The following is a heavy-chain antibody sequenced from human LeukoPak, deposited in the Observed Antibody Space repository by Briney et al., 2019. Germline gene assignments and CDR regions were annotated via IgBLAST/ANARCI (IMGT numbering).Heavy chain of an antibody. CDR1: GFTFSSYA. Sequence: GGSLRLSCAASGFTFSSYAMSWVRQAPGKGLEWVSAISGSGGSTYYADSVKGRFTISRDTSKNTLYLQMNSLRAEDTAVYYCAKEVEYYGSGPNFDYWGQGTLVTVSS. J-gene: IGHJ4*02. CDR2: ISGSGGST. CDR3: AKEVEYYGSGPNFDY. V-gene: IGHV3-23*01. D-gene: IGHD3-10*01.